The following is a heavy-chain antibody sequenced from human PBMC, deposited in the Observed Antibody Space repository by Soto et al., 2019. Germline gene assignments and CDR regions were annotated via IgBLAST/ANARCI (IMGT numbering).Heavy chain of an antibody. CDR1: GIEFSNYA. J-gene: IGHJ4*02. Sequence: EVQLLESGGGLVQPGGSLRLSCVGSGIEFSNYAMSWVRQAPGKGLEWVSIVSASGRGRYLADSVKGRFTISRDNSKNTLYLHMTNLRAEDTAVYYCAKDGNWLDVYYDVWGQGTPVTVSS. V-gene: IGHV3-23*01. D-gene: IGHD3-16*01. CDR2: VSASGRGR. CDR3: AKDGNWLDVYYDV.